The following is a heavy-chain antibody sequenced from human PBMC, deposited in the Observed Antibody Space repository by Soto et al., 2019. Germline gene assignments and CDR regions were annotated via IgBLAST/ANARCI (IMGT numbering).Heavy chain of an antibody. CDR3: AKDGGSFYYDGMDV. CDR1: GSTFSNYN. D-gene: IGHD2-15*01. J-gene: IGHJ6*02. CDR2: ISRSSTTI. V-gene: IGHV3-48*02. Sequence: EVQLVESGGGLVQPGGSLRLSCAASGSTFSNYNMNWVRQAPGKGLEWIADISRSSTTINYADSVKGRFTISRDNAKNSLYLQMNSLRDEDTAVYYCAKDGGSFYYDGMDVWGQGTTVTVSS.